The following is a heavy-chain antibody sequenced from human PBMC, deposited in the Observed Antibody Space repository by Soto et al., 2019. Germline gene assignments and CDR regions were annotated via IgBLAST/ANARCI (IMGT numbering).Heavy chain of an antibody. J-gene: IGHJ4*02. CDR2: ISYDGSNK. D-gene: IGHD5-18*01. CDR3: ARESVDTAMVTPGFDY. CDR1: GFTFSSYA. V-gene: IGHV3-30-3*01. Sequence: QVQLVESGGGVVQPGRSLRLSCAASGFTFSSYAMHWVRQAPGKGLEWVAVISYDGSNKYYADSVKGRFTISRDNSKNTLYLQMNSLRAGDTAVYYCARESVDTAMVTPGFDYWGQGTLVTVSS.